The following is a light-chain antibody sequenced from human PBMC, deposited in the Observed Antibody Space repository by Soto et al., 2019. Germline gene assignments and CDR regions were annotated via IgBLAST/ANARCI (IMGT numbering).Light chain of an antibody. CDR1: QSVSNNY. V-gene: IGKV3-20*01. CDR2: GST. Sequence: EVVLTQSPGTLSLSPGERASLSCRASQSVSNNYLAWYQQKPGQSPTLLIFGSTDRATGIPDRFSGSGSGTDFTLTISRLEPEDFAVYYRQQYGSSPPYTFGQGTKLEIK. J-gene: IGKJ2*01. CDR3: QQYGSSPPYT.